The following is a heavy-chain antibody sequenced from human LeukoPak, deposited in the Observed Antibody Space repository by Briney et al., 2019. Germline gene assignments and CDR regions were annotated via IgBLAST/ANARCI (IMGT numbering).Heavy chain of an antibody. Sequence: PSETLSLTCTVSGGSISSSSYYWGWIRQPPGKGLEWIGSIYYSGSTYYNPSLKSRVTISVDTSKNQFSLKLSSVTAADTALYYCARALDDYGDYSQSVYFDYWGQGTLVTVSS. CDR2: IYYSGST. CDR1: GGSISSSSYY. V-gene: IGHV4-39*07. D-gene: IGHD4-17*01. CDR3: ARALDDYGDYSQSVYFDY. J-gene: IGHJ4*02.